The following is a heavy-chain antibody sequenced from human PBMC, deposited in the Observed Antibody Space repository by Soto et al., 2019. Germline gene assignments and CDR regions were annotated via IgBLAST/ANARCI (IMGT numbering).Heavy chain of an antibody. Sequence: ASVKVSCKASGGTFSSYTISWVRQAPGQGLEWMGRIIPILGIANYAQKFQGRVTITADKSTSTAYMELSSLRSEDTAVYYCARVPGYCSSTSCYGFDYWGQGTLVTVSS. V-gene: IGHV1-69*02. D-gene: IGHD2-2*01. CDR2: IIPILGIA. J-gene: IGHJ4*02. CDR3: ARVPGYCSSTSCYGFDY. CDR1: GGTFSSYT.